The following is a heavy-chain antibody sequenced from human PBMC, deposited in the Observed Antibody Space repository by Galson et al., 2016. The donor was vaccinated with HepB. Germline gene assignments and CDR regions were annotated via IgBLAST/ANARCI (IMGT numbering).Heavy chain of an antibody. CDR2: IWYDGSNK. D-gene: IGHD3-22*01. Sequence: SLRLSCAASGFTFSSYGMDWVRQAPGKGLEWVAVIWYDGSNKYYADSVKGRFTISRDNSKNTLYLQMNSLRVEDTAVYYCARGHFTTYYYVNSGDLSGDYWGQGTLLTCSS. J-gene: IGHJ4*02. CDR3: ARGHFTTYYYVNSGDLSGDY. CDR1: GFTFSSYG. V-gene: IGHV3-33*01.